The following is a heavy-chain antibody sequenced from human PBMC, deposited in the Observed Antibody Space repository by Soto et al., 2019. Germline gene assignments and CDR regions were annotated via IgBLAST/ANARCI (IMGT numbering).Heavy chain of an antibody. CDR3: ARDLGVNHLLNTYYYGMDV. J-gene: IGHJ6*02. CDR1: GFSVSDSS. CDR2: FYRGGST. V-gene: IGHV3-53*02. D-gene: IGHD2-15*01. Sequence: EVQLVETGGGLIQPGGSLRLSCEVSGFSVSDSSMSWVRQAPGKGLEWVSVFYRGGSTDYADSVKGRGTVSRDTFKNTLFLQMDSLTVEDTAVYFCARDLGVNHLLNTYYYGMDVWGQGTTVTVS.